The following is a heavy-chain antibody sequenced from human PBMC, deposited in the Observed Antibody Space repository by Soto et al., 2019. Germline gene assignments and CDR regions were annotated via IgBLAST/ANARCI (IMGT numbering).Heavy chain of an antibody. Sequence: HPGGSLRLSCAASGVTVSSNYMSWVRQAPGKGLEWVSVIYSGGSTYYADSVKGRFTISRDNSKNTLYLQMNSLRAEDTAVYYCARGGGSGSYYDYYYYGMDVWGQGTTVTVSS. D-gene: IGHD3-10*01. V-gene: IGHV3-53*01. CDR2: IYSGGST. CDR1: GVTVSSNY. CDR3: ARGGGSGSYYDYYYYGMDV. J-gene: IGHJ6*02.